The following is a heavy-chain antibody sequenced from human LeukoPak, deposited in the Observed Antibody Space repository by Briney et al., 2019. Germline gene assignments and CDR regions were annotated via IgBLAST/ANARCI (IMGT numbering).Heavy chain of an antibody. V-gene: IGHV1-69*06. D-gene: IGHD3-9*01. CDR3: AINYEILSGYPKNYYFHI. J-gene: IGHJ3*02. CDR2: IIPLFRTA. Sequence: SVKVSCKASGGTFSSYAISWVRQAPGQGPERMGGIIPLFRTANYAQKFQGRVTITADKSTNTAFMELSSLRSEDTAMYYCAINYEILSGYPKNYYFHIWGEGTMVTVSS. CDR1: GGTFSSYA.